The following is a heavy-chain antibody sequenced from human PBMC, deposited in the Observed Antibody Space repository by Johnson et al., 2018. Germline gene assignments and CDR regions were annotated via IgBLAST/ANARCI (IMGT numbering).Heavy chain of an antibody. V-gene: IGHV3-11*04. J-gene: IGHJ1*01. CDR2: ISSTSDTI. Sequence: QVQLGESGGGLAKPGGSLRLSCAASGFTFSAYYMSWIRPAPGKGLAWVSYISSTSDTIYYADSVKGRFTISNDAKNSLYLQMNSLRAEDTAVYYCASYWVGRTDEYYYDSSGYSAEYFQHWGQGTLVTVSS. CDR1: GFTFSAYY. D-gene: IGHD3-22*01. CDR3: ASYWVGRTDEYYYDSSGYSAEYFQH.